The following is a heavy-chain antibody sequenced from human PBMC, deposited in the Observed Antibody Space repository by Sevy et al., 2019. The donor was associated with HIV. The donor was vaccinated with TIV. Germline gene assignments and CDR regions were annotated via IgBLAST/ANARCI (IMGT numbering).Heavy chain of an antibody. Sequence: GGSLRLSCAASGFTFSSYAMNWVRQAPGKGLEWVSGISGSGGSGDNTNYADSVKARFTISRDDSKNTLYLQLNSLRAEDTAIYYCAKRYDGRGYFDYWGQGTLVTVSS. J-gene: IGHJ4*02. D-gene: IGHD3-22*01. CDR1: GFTFSSYA. CDR3: AKRYDGRGYFDY. V-gene: IGHV3-23*01. CDR2: ISGSGGSGDNT.